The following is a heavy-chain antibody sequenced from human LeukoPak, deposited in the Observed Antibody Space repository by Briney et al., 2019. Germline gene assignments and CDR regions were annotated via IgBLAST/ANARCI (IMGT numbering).Heavy chain of an antibody. Sequence: ASVKVSCKVSGYTLTELSMHWVRQAPGKGLEWMGGFDPEDGETIYAQKFQGRVTMTEDTSTDTAYMELSSLRSEDTAVYYCATGGLAAAGLRGTIDYWGQGTLVTVPS. CDR3: ATGGLAAAGLRGTIDY. J-gene: IGHJ4*02. CDR2: FDPEDGET. V-gene: IGHV1-24*01. D-gene: IGHD6-13*01. CDR1: GYTLTELS.